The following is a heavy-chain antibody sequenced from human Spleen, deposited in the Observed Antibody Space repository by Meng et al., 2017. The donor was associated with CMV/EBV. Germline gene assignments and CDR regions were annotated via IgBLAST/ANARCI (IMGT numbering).Heavy chain of an antibody. CDR3: VRGLEENLGWEMGY. CDR2: IHFDGRSI. CDR1: VFTVRCYW. V-gene: IGHV3-74*01. Sequence: VQLVAYGCGIVPPGGTLSPSCTVSVFTVRCYWMHWVRTAGERGLEWVSRIHFDGRSISYAESVNGRFTIIKDDTSNSLHWQMNSLRVEDTAVYYCVRGLEENLGWEMGYWGQGTLVTVSS. J-gene: IGHJ4*02. D-gene: IGHD1-26*01.